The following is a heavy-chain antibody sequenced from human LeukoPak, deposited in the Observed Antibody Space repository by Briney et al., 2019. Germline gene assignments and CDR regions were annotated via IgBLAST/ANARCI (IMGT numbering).Heavy chain of an antibody. V-gene: IGHV4-59*01. CDR2: IYYSGST. D-gene: IGHD3-10*01. J-gene: IGHJ4*02. CDR3: ARHHYASGTHTPYYFDF. CDR1: GGSISGYY. Sequence: PSETLSLTCTVSGGSISGYYWSWIRQPPGTGLEWIGYIYYSGSTNYNPSLKSRVTMSVDTSKSQFSLNLSSVTAADTALYYCARHHYASGTHTPYYFDFWGQGTLATVSS.